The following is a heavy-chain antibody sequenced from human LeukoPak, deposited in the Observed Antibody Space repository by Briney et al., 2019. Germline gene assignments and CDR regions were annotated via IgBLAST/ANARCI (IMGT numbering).Heavy chain of an antibody. J-gene: IGHJ1*01. CDR3: ARHGYYYDSSGYYYPGEYFQH. D-gene: IGHD3-22*01. CDR1: GGSISSSSYY. Sequence: SEDLSLTCTVSGGSISSSSYYWSWIRQPPGKGLEWIGCIYYSGSTNYNPSLKSHITISVGKSKNQFSLKLSSVTAADTAVYYCARHGYYYDSSGYYYPGEYFQHWGQGTLVTVSS. CDR2: IYYSGST. V-gene: IGHV4-61*05.